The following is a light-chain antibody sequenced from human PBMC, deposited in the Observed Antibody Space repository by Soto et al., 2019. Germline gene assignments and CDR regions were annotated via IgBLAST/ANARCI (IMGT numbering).Light chain of an antibody. CDR1: SSNVGAGYD. CDR3: QSYDSSLGGVV. Sequence: QSVLTQPPSVSGAPGERVAISCTGSSSNVGAGYDVHWYQQLPGTAPKLLIYNNNNRPSGVSDRFSGSRSGTSASLAITGLQADDEADYHCQSYDSSLGGVVFGGGTKLTVL. CDR2: NNN. J-gene: IGLJ3*02. V-gene: IGLV1-40*01.